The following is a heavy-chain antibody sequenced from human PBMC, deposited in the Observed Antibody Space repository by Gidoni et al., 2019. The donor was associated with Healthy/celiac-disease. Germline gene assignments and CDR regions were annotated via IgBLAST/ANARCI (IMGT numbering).Heavy chain of an antibody. Sequence: QVTLKESVPVLVKPTETLTLPCTVSGSSLSTARMGVSWIRQPPGKALEWLAHIFSNDEKSYSTSLTSRLTISKDTSKSQVVLTMTNMDPVDTATYYCARILWWELGYYFDYWGQGTLVTVSS. J-gene: IGHJ4*02. CDR2: IFSNDEK. CDR3: ARILWWELGYYFDY. V-gene: IGHV2-26*01. CDR1: GSSLSTARMG. D-gene: IGHD1-26*01.